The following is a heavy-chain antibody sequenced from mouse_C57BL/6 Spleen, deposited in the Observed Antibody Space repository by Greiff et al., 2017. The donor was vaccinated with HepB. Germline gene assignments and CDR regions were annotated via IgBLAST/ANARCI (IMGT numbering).Heavy chain of an antibody. J-gene: IGHJ2*01. D-gene: IGHD3-3*01. CDR2: IDPSDSYT. CDR1: GYTFTSYW. V-gene: IGHV1-69*01. Sequence: QVQLKQPGAELVMPGASVKLSCKASGYTFTSYWMHWVKQRPGQGLEWIGEIDPSDSYTNYNQKFKGKSTLTVDKSSSTAYMQLSSLTSEDSAVYYCAREGDWGQGTTLTVSS. CDR3: AREGD.